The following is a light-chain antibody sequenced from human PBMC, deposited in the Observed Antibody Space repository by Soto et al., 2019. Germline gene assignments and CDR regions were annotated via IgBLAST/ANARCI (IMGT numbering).Light chain of an antibody. CDR3: QQYSSSFST. V-gene: IGKV1-5*03. CDR2: KAS. J-gene: IGKJ1*01. Sequence: DTQMTQSPSTLSASVGDRVTITCRASQSISTWLAWYQQRPGRPPKLLIYKASSLQSGVPSRFSVSGSGTEFTLTISSLQPDDFATYYCQQYSSSFSTFGQGTKVEIK. CDR1: QSISTW.